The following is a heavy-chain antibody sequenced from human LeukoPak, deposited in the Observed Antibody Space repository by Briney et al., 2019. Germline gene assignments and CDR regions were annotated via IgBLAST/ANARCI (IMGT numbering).Heavy chain of an antibody. CDR3: ASRVRMGQHMVRNPYGMAV. V-gene: IGHV4-61*02. CDR1: GASISRGSHY. Sequence: PSETLSLACTVAGASISRGSHYCSWVRQPAWRGLEWIGRIYTSGSTNYNPSPKRRVPITVGKCTNIVSLKLSSVTAADPAVYYCASRVRMGQHMVRNPYGMAVWGQGTTVTVSS. CDR2: IYTSGST. J-gene: IGHJ6*02. D-gene: IGHD6-13*01.